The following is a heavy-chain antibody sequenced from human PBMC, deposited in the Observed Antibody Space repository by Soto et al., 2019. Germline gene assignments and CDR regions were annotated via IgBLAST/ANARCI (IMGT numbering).Heavy chain of an antibody. D-gene: IGHD1-1*01. Sequence: QVQLVQSGAEVKKPGSSVKVSCKASGGTFSSYAISWVRQAPGQGLEWMGGSSPIFGTANYAQKFQGRITITADESTSTAYMELSNLRSEDTAVYYCARDGISRLPHFHIRFDPWGQGTLVTVSS. CDR3: ARDGISRLPHFHIRFDP. CDR2: SSPIFGTA. V-gene: IGHV1-69*01. J-gene: IGHJ5*02. CDR1: GGTFSSYA.